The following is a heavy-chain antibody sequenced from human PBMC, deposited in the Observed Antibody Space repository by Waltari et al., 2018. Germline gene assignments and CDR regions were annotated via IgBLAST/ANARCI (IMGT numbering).Heavy chain of an antibody. CDR1: GDFLGDDY. CDR2: LRNTGAT. V-gene: IGHV4-59*08. J-gene: IGHJ5*02. CDR3: ARLPKKYYDSLGWGFFDH. D-gene: IGHD3-22*01. Sequence: HVQLQESGPGLVRPSETLSLTCTVSGDFLGDDYWTWIRQAPGKGLEWIAYLRNTGATKCTPSLESRVTISAVTSKKQFSLRLTSVTAADTAIYYCARLPKKYYDSLGWGFFDHWGQGILVTVSS.